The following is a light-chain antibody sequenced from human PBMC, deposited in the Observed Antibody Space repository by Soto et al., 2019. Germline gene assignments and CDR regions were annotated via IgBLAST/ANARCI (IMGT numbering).Light chain of an antibody. CDR2: DVS. J-gene: IGLJ1*01. Sequence: QSALTQPASVSGSPGQSITISCTGTSSDVGGYKFVSRYQHHPGKAPKLMIYDVSNRPSGVSNRFSGSKSGNTASLTISGLQAEDEADYYCRSYTTSGTYVFGTGTKLTVL. CDR1: SSDVGGYKF. V-gene: IGLV2-14*03. CDR3: RSYTTSGTYV.